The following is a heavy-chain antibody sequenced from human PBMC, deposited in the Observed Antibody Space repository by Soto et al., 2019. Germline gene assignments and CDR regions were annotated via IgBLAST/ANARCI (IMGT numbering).Heavy chain of an antibody. CDR1: GYTFTSYA. Sequence: ASVKVSCKASGYTFTSYAMHWVRQAPGQRLEWMGWINAGNGNTKYSQKFQGRVTTTRDTSASTAYMELSSLRSEDTAVYYCARSIMVVTAIDYWGQGTLVTVSS. D-gene: IGHD2-21*02. V-gene: IGHV1-3*01. CDR3: ARSIMVVTAIDY. CDR2: INAGNGNT. J-gene: IGHJ4*02.